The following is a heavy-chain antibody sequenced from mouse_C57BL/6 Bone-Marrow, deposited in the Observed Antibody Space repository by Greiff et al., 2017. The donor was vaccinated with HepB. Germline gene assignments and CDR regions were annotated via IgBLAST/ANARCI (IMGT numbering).Heavy chain of an antibody. CDR3: ARTRWLLFDY. CDR2: INPNNGGT. J-gene: IGHJ2*01. Sequence: VQLQQSGPELVKPGASVKMSCKASGYTFTDYNMHWVKQSHGKSLEWIGYINPNNGGTSYNQKFKGKATLTVNKSSSTAYMELRSLTSEDSAVYCCARTRWLLFDYWGQGTTLTVSS. CDR1: GYTFTDYN. V-gene: IGHV1-22*01. D-gene: IGHD2-3*01.